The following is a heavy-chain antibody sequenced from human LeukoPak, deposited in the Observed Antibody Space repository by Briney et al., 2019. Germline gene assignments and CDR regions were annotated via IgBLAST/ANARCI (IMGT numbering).Heavy chain of an antibody. D-gene: IGHD4-17*01. CDR1: FRAYA. Sequence: PGGSLRLSCESTFRAYAMQWVRQAPGPGLEWVSAIWGSDGGATYADSVKGRFTISRDMSKNSLYLQMSSLRADDTAVYYCAKYSQRSTVTEPWGQGTLVIVSS. CDR2: IWGSDGGA. J-gene: IGHJ4*02. V-gene: IGHV3-23*01. CDR3: AKYSQRSTVTEP.